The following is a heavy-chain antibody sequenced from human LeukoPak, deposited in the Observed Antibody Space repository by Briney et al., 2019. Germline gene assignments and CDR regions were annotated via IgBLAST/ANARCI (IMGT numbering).Heavy chain of an antibody. D-gene: IGHD3-16*02. J-gene: IGHJ5*02. V-gene: IGHV4-34*01. Sequence: SETLSLTCAVYGGSFSGYYWSWIRQPPGKGLEWIGEINHSGSTNYNPSLKSRVTISVDTSKNQFSLKLSSVTAADTAVYYCASGPLLLRLGELSPWGQGTLVTVSS. CDR2: INHSGST. CDR1: GGSFSGYY. CDR3: ASGPLLLRLGELSP.